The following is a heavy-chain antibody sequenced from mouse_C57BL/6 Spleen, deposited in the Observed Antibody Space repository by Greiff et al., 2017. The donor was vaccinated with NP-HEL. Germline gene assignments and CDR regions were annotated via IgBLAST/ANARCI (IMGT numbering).Heavy chain of an antibody. Sequence: QVQLQQPGAELVKPGASVKMSCKASGYTFTSYWITWVKQRPGQGLAWIGDIYPGSGSTNYNEKFKSKATLTVDPSSSTAYMQLRSLTSEDSAVYYFARHYYGSSYGYFDVWGTGTTVTVSS. CDR2: IYPGSGST. V-gene: IGHV1-55*01. CDR3: ARHYYGSSYGYFDV. CDR1: GYTFTSYW. D-gene: IGHD1-1*01. J-gene: IGHJ1*03.